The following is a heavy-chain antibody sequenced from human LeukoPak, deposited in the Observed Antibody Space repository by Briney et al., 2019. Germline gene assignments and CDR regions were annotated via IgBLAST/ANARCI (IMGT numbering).Heavy chain of an antibody. Sequence: PSETLSLSCTVSGGSISSYYWSWIRQPPGKGLEWIGDIYYSGSTNYNPSLKSRVTISVDTSKNQFSLKLSSVTAADTAVYYCARKGPGATVTTTIMGFDYCGQGTLVTVSS. CDR3: ARKGPGATVTTTIMGFDY. CDR1: GGSISSYY. J-gene: IGHJ4*02. D-gene: IGHD4-17*01. V-gene: IGHV4-59*12. CDR2: IYYSGST.